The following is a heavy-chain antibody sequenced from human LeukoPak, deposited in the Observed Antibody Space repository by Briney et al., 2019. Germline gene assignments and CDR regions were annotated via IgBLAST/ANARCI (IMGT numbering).Heavy chain of an antibody. CDR1: GFTFSSYA. CDR3: ANTETEVQLGVIQLWTYYYYGMDV. Sequence: GGSLRLSCAASGFTFSSYAMSWVRQAPGKGLEWVSAISGSGGSTYYADSVKGRFTISRDNSKNTLYLQMNSLRAEDTAVYYCANTETEVQLGVIQLWTYYYYGMDVWGQGTTVTVSS. J-gene: IGHJ6*02. CDR2: ISGSGGST. V-gene: IGHV3-23*01. D-gene: IGHD5-18*01.